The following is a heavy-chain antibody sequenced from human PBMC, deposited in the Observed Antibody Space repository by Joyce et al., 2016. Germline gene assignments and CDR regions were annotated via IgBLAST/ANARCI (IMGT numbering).Heavy chain of an antibody. CDR3: ARRAAWDIARFDP. J-gene: IGHJ5*02. D-gene: IGHD5-18*01. CDR2: VYWHDEK. CDR1: GFSLSTAGVR. V-gene: IGHV2-5*01. Sequence: QVTLKESGPTLVTPTQTLTLTCSFSGFSLSTAGVRVAWFRQPPGQALEWLAVVYWHDEKIYRQTLKNRLTITKDTSKNQVVLTMTNVDPVDTATYYCARRAAWDIARFDPWGQGTLVIVSS.